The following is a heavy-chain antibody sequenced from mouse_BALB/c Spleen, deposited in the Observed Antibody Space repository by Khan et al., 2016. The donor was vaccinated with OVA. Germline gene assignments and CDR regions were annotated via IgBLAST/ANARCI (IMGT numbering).Heavy chain of an antibody. CDR1: GISLTSFG. CDR2: IWVGGST. V-gene: IGHV2-9*02. D-gene: IGHD1-3*01. Sequence: QGQRKEPGPGLVAPSQSLSITCTVSGISLTSFGVHWVRQPPGKGREWPGVIWVGGSTNYNSALMSRLTISKYNSKGQVFLKMNSLRPEDTAMYYCASLEDIWRQGTTLTVSS. J-gene: IGHJ2*01. CDR3: ASLEDI.